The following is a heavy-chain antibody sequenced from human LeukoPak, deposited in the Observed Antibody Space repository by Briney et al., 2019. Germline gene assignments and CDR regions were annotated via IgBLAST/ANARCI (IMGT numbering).Heavy chain of an antibody. CDR3: ARDSGLGFYY. D-gene: IGHD6-19*01. V-gene: IGHV4-31*03. J-gene: IGHJ4*01. CDR1: GGSISSGGYY. CDR2: IYYSGST. Sequence: SETLSLTCTVSGGSISSGGYYWSWIRQPPGKGLEWIGYIYYSGSTYYNPSLKSRVTISVDTSKNQFSLKLSSVTAADTAVYYCARDSGLGFYYWGQGTLVTVAS.